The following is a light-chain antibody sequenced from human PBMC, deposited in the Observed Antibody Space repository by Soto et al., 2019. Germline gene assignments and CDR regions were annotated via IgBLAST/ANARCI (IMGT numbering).Light chain of an antibody. CDR1: QGIANY. Sequence: DIQMTQSPSSLSASVGDRVTISCRASQGIANYLAWYQQKPGKVPELLIYAASTLHSGVPSRFSGSGAGTDFTLTISRLQPEDVASYYCQKYSSARWTFGQGTKVEIK. J-gene: IGKJ1*01. CDR2: AAS. V-gene: IGKV1-27*01. CDR3: QKYSSARWT.